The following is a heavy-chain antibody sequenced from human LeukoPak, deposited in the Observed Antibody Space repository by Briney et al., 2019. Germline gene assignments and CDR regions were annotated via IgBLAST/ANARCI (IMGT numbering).Heavy chain of an antibody. J-gene: IGHJ2*01. D-gene: IGHD1-26*01. V-gene: IGHV4-34*01. CDR1: GGSFSVYF. Sequence: SETLSLTCALYGGSFSVYFSSLIRQPPGKGLEWIGEINHSGSTNYNPSLKSRVTIPVDTSTNQFSLKLSSVTAAETAVYYCARAWDKGYFDLWGRGTLVTVSS. CDR2: INHSGST. CDR3: ARAWDKGYFDL.